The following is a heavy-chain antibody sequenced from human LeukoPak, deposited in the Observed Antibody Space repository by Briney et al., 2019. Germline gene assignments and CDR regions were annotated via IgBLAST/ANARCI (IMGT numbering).Heavy chain of an antibody. V-gene: IGHV3-23*01. CDR2: IGDNGDIT. CDR3: ARDSTPYYDFWSGLTYYYMDV. CDR1: GFAFSSQA. Sequence: PGGSLRLSCAASGFAFSSQAMTWVRQAPGKGAEWVSVIGDNGDITYCADSVKGRFTISRDNSKNNLYLEMNSLRAEDTAVYYCARDSTPYYDFWSGLTYYYMDVWGKGTTVTVSS. J-gene: IGHJ6*03. D-gene: IGHD3-3*01.